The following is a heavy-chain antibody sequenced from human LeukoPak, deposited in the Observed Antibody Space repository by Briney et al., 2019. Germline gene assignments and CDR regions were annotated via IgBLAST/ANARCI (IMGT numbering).Heavy chain of an antibody. CDR3: AREPYSSGWYGNYYYYYMDV. V-gene: IGHV3-30*01. Sequence: PGGSLRLSCAASGFTFSSYAMRWVRQAPGKGLEWVAVISYDGSNKYYADSVKGRFTISRDNSKNTLYLQMNSPRAEDTAVYYCAREPYSSGWYGNYYYYYMDVWGKGTTVTVSS. D-gene: IGHD6-19*01. J-gene: IGHJ6*03. CDR2: ISYDGSNK. CDR1: GFTFSSYA.